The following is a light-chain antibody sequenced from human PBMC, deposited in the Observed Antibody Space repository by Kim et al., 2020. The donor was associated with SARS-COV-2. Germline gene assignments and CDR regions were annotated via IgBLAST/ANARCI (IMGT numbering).Light chain of an antibody. CDR1: QDISSY. J-gene: IGKJ4*01. V-gene: IGKV1-9*01. CDR3: QQLNSYPRLT. Sequence: DIQLTQSPSFLSASVGDRVTITCRASQDISSYLAWYQQKPGKAPKLLIYAASTLQSGVPSRFSGSGSGTEFTLTISSLQPEDFATYYCQQLNSYPRLTFGGGTKVDIK. CDR2: AAS.